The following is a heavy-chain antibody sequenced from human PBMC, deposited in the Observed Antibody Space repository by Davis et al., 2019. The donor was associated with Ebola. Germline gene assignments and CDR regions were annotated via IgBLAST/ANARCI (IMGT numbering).Heavy chain of an antibody. V-gene: IGHV3-73*01. CDR2: IRSKDDNYAT. CDR1: GFTFSGSA. Sequence: PGGSLRLSCAASGFTFSGSAMHWVRQASGKGLEWVGRIRSKDDNYATAYSASVKGRFTISRDDSKNTAFLQMNSLKTEDTAVYYCTRRPAGRFLEGFGGGMDVWGKGATVTVSS. CDR3: TRRPAGRFLEGFGGGMDV. D-gene: IGHD3-3*01. J-gene: IGHJ6*04.